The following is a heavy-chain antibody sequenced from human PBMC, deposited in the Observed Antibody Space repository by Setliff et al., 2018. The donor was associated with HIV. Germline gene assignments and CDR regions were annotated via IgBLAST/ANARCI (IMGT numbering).Heavy chain of an antibody. Sequence: GSVKVSCKASGYTFTSYYVHFVRQAPGQGPEWMGIINPNGGSTNYAQKSEGRVAMTADTSTNNVHMYLSSLRSEDTAIYYCARGGPGSSFGYDWFDPWGQGTPVTVSS. V-gene: IGHV1-46*01. J-gene: IGHJ5*02. CDR1: GYTFTSYY. CDR2: INPNGGST. CDR3: ARGGPGSSFGYDWFDP. D-gene: IGHD5-18*01.